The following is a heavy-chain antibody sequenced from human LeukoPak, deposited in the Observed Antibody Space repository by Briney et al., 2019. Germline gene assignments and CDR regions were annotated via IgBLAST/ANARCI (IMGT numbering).Heavy chain of an antibody. D-gene: IGHD2-21*02. CDR3: ARARVVTAIRPPTFDS. CDR1: GGSISSGDYY. V-gene: IGHV4-30-4*01. CDR2: IYYSGST. Sequence: PSQTLSLTCTVSGGSISSGDYYWSWIRQPPGKGLEWIGYIYYSGSTYYNPSLKSRVTISVGTSKNQFSLKLSSVTAADTAVYFCARARVVTAIRPPTFDSWGQGTLVTVSS. J-gene: IGHJ4*02.